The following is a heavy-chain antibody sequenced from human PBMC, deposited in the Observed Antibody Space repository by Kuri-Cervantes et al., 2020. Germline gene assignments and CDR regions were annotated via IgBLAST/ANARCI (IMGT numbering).Heavy chain of an antibody. V-gene: IGHV1-2*02. CDR1: GYTFTGYY. D-gene: IGHD3-22*01. Sequence: ASVHVSCKASGYTFTGYYMHWVRQAPGQGLEWMGWINPNSGGTNYAQKFQGRVTMTRDTSISTAYMELSRLRSDDTAVYYCARDTGDYDDSTLPYYYMDVWGKGTTVTVSS. J-gene: IGHJ6*03. CDR2: INPNSGGT. CDR3: ARDTGDYDDSTLPYYYMDV.